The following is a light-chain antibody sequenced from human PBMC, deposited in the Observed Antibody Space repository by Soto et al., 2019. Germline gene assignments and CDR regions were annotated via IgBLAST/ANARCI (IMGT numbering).Light chain of an antibody. J-gene: IGKJ2*01. CDR3: QQYNSYPYT. Sequence: DIQMTQSPSSLSAYVGDRVTLTCRASQSISSWLAWYQQKPGKAPKLLIYRASSLESGVPSRFSGSGSGTEFPLTISSLHPVDFTNYYCQQYNSYPYTFGQGTKLEI. CDR1: QSISSW. V-gene: IGKV1-5*03. CDR2: RAS.